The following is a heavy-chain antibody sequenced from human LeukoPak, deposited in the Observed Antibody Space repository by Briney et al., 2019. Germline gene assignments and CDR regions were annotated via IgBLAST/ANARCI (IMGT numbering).Heavy chain of an antibody. J-gene: IGHJ5*02. V-gene: IGHV4-4*08. CDR2: IYTSGST. CDR3: AGGGGYSNWFDP. CDR1: GGSFSGYY. Sequence: SETLSLTCAVYGGSFSGYYWSWIRQPPGKGLEWIGRIYTSGSTNYNPSLKSRVTISVDTSKNQFSLKLSSVTAADTAVYYCAGGGGYSNWFDPWGQGTLVTVSS. D-gene: IGHD3-22*01.